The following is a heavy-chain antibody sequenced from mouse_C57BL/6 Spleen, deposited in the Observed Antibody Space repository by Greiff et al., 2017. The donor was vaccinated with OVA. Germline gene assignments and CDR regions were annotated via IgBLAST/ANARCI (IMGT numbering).Heavy chain of an antibody. CDR3: ARVYYGSRISYYAMDY. V-gene: IGHV1-64*01. CDR1: GYTFTSYW. CDR2: IHPNSGST. D-gene: IGHD1-1*01. J-gene: IGHJ4*01. Sequence: QVHVKQPGAELVKPGASVKLSCKASGYTFTSYWMHWVKQRPGQGLEWIGMIHPNSGSTNYNEKFKSKATLTVDKSSSTAYMQLSSLTSEDSAVYYCARVYYGSRISYYAMDYWGQGTSVTVSS.